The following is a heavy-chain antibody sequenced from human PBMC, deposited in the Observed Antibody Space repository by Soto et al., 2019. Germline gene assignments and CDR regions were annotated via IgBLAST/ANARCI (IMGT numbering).Heavy chain of an antibody. CDR3: ASPWGGAVAGTGDYFDY. CDR1: GFTFSSYA. Sequence: GGSLRLSCAASGFTFSSYAMHWVRQAPGKGLEWVAVISYDGSNKYYADSVKGRFTISRDNSKNTLYLQMNSLRAEDTAVYYCASPWGGAVAGTGDYFDYWGQGTLVTVSS. J-gene: IGHJ4*02. CDR2: ISYDGSNK. V-gene: IGHV3-30-3*01. D-gene: IGHD6-19*01.